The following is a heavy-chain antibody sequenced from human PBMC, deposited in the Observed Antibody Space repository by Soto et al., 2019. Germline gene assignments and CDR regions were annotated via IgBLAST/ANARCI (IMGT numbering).Heavy chain of an antibody. Sequence: GGSLRLSCAASGFTFSSYSMNWVRQAPGKGLEWVSSISSSSSYIYYADSVKGRFTISRDNAKNSLYLQMNSLRAEDTAVYYCARDLRGRVATIDYWGQGTLVTVSS. D-gene: IGHD5-12*01. J-gene: IGHJ4*02. CDR2: ISSSSSYI. CDR3: ARDLRGRVATIDY. CDR1: GFTFSSYS. V-gene: IGHV3-21*01.